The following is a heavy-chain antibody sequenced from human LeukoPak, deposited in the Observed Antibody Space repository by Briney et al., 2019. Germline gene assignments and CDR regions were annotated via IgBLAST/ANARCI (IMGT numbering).Heavy chain of an antibody. D-gene: IGHD3-10*01. Sequence: ASVKVSCKASGYTFTSYGISWVRQAPGQGLEWMGWISAYNGNTNYAQKFQGRVTMTRNTSISTAYMELSSLRSEDTAVYYCAKTGRYGSGGMDYWGQGTLVTVSS. J-gene: IGHJ4*02. CDR1: GYTFTSYG. V-gene: IGHV1-18*01. CDR3: AKTGRYGSGGMDY. CDR2: ISAYNGNT.